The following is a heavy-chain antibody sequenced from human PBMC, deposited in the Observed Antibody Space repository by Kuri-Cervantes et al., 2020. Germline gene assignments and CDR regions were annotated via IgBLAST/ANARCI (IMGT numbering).Heavy chain of an antibody. J-gene: IGHJ6*02. Sequence: GESLKISCAASGFTFSDYYMSWIRQAPGKGLEWVSYISSSGSTIYYADSVKGRFTISRDNAKNSLYLQMNSLRDEDTAVYYCARDGYYYDSSGHYYYYGMDVWGQGTTVTVSS. D-gene: IGHD3-22*01. V-gene: IGHV3-11*04. CDR2: ISSSGSTI. CDR3: ARDGYYYDSSGHYYYYGMDV. CDR1: GFTFSDYY.